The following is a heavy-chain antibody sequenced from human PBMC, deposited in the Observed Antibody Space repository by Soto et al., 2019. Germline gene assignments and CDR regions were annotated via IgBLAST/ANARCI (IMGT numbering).Heavy chain of an antibody. CDR1: GGSTTSGGYY. Sequence: SETLSLTCTVSGGSTTSGGYYWNWIRQPPGKGLEWIAYIHYSGSNYHNPSLKSRVSISVDTSKNQFSLKLSSVTAADTAVYYCARGLMPLYSSSSQKNYYYYYGMDVWGQGTTVNVSS. CDR2: IHYSGSN. V-gene: IGHV4-31*03. J-gene: IGHJ6*02. D-gene: IGHD6-13*01. CDR3: ARGLMPLYSSSSQKNYYYYYGMDV.